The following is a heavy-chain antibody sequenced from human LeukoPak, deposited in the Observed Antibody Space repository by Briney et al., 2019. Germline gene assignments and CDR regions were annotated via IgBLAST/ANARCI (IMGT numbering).Heavy chain of an antibody. J-gene: IGHJ5*02. V-gene: IGHV1-69*01. CDR3: ARGPGYSYGTGWFDP. D-gene: IGHD5-18*01. CDR1: GGTFSSYA. Sequence: GASVKVSCKASGGTFSSYAISWVRQAPGQGLEWMGGIIPIFGTANYAQKFQGRVTITADESTSTAYMELSSLRSEDTAVYYCARGPGYSYGTGWFDPWGQGTLVTVSS. CDR2: IIPIFGTA.